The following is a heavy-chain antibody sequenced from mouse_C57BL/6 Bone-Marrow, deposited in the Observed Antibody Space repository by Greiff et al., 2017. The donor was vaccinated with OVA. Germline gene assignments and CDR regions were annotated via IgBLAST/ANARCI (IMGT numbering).Heavy chain of an antibody. D-gene: IGHD2-1*01. V-gene: IGHV5-4*03. CDR3: ARLYGNSSWFAY. Sequence: EVKLVESGGGLVKPGGSLKLSCAASGFTFSSYAMSWVRQTPEKRLEWVATISDGGSYTYYPDNVTGRFTISRDNAKNNLYLQMSHLKSEDTAMYYCARLYGNSSWFAYWGQGTLVTVSA. CDR1: GFTFSSYA. J-gene: IGHJ3*01. CDR2: ISDGGSYT.